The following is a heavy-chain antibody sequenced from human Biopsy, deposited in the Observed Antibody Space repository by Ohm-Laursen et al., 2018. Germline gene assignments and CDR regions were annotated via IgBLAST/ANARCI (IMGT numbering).Heavy chain of an antibody. V-gene: IGHV4-59*02. Sequence: GTLSLTCRVSGDSVTKYYWSWIRQPPGKGLEWIGHIYYSVMTNYNPSLQSRVSISVDTSRNQVSLTLRSVTAADTAVYYCARDSGILNYGNFKYYHYYGMDVWGQGIKVTVSS. D-gene: IGHD4-11*01. CDR1: GDSVTKYY. J-gene: IGHJ6*02. CDR2: IYYSVMT. CDR3: ARDSGILNYGNFKYYHYYGMDV.